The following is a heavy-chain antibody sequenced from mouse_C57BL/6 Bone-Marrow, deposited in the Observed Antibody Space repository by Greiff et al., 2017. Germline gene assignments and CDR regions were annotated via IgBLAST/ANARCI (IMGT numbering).Heavy chain of an antibody. CDR3: ARIGIDAY. CDR2: IAPNSGGP. CDR1: GYTFTSYW. V-gene: IGHV1-72*01. Sequence: VQLQQPGAELVKPGASVKLSCKASGYTFTSYWMHWVKQRPGRGLEWIGRIAPNSGGPKYNEKFKSKATLTVDKPSSTAYMQLSSLTSEDSAVYYCARIGIDAYWGQGTLVTVSA. J-gene: IGHJ3*01.